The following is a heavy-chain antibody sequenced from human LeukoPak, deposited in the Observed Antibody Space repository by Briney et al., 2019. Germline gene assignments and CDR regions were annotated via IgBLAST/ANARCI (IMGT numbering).Heavy chain of an antibody. CDR3: AKGGSPSHNWFNY. CDR2: IRNDGSYE. CDR1: GFTFSDYG. D-gene: IGHD2-15*01. Sequence: GRSLRLSCAASGFTFSDYGMRWVRQAPGKGLGWVAFIRNDGSYEYYPDSVKGRFTISRDNSRNALFLQMNSLRAEDTAVYYCAKGGSPSHNWFNYWGQGTLVTVSS. J-gene: IGHJ5*01. V-gene: IGHV3-30*02.